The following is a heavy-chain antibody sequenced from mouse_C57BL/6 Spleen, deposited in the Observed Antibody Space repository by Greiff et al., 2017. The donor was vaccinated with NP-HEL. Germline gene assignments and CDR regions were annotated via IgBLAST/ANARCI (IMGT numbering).Heavy chain of an antibody. D-gene: IGHD3-2*02. V-gene: IGHV1-59*01. CDR2: IDPSDSYT. CDR1: GYTFTSYW. CDR3: ARSPQGY. Sequence: QVQLKQPGAELVRPGTSVKLSCKASGYTFTSYWMHWVKQRPGQGLEWIGVIDPSDSYTKYNQKFKGKATLTVDTSSSTAYMQLSSLTSEDSAVYYCARSPQGYWGQGTTLTVSS. J-gene: IGHJ2*01.